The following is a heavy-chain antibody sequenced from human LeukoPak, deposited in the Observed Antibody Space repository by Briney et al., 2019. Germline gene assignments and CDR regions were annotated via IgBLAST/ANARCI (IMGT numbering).Heavy chain of an antibody. V-gene: IGHV4-31*03. CDR3: AIVRGTVTTLYYFDY. Sequence: SETLSLTCTVSGGSISSGGYYWSWIRQHPGKGLEWIGYIYYSGSTYYNPSLKSRVTISVDTSKNQFSLKLSSVTAADTAVYYCAIVRGTVTTLYYFDYWGQGTLVTVSS. D-gene: IGHD4-17*01. J-gene: IGHJ4*02. CDR2: IYYSGST. CDR1: GGSISSGGYY.